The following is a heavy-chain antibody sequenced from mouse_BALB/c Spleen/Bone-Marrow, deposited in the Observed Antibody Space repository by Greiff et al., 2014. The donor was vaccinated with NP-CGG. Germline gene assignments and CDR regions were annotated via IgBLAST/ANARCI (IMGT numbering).Heavy chain of an antibody. CDR3: ARLGDGYYDALDY. V-gene: IGHV1S135*01. CDR1: GYAFTDYN. Sequence: EVQLQQSGPELVKPGASVKVSCKASGYAFTDYNIYWVKQRHGKSLEWIGYIDLYNGGTSYNQKFKGKATLTVDKSSSTAYMHLNSLTSEDSAVYYCARLGDGYYDALDYWCQGTSVTVSS. CDR2: IDLYNGGT. D-gene: IGHD2-3*01. J-gene: IGHJ4*01.